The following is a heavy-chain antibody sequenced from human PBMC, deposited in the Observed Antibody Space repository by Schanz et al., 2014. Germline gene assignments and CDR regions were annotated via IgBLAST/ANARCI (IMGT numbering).Heavy chain of an antibody. D-gene: IGHD3-22*01. V-gene: IGHV7-4-1*02. CDR1: GYNFTTYT. CDR3: AREDYLDSSGYSCGY. Sequence: QVQLVQSGSELTRPGASVKVSCKASGYNFTTYTMNWVRQAPGQGLEWMGWINTNTGNPTYAQGFTGRFVFSLDTSASTAYLQISSLKADDTAVYYCAREDYLDSSGYSCGYWGQGTLVTVSS. J-gene: IGHJ4*02. CDR2: INTNTGNP.